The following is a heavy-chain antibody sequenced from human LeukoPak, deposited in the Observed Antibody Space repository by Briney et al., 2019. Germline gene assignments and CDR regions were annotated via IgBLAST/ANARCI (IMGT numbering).Heavy chain of an antibody. CDR1: GFTLSSYS. CDR3: ARDYTEGITWYYYFDY. CDR2: LIVGGGDT. Sequence: SLRLSCAAAGFTLSSYSMSWARHAPGKGRGWVAALIVGGGDTYYPASVKGRFTNSRHIFQSSLYRQMNGPRAEDTATSYCARDYTEGITWYYYFDYWGQGTLVSVSS. J-gene: IGHJ4*02. V-gene: IGHV3-23*01. D-gene: IGHD1-20*01.